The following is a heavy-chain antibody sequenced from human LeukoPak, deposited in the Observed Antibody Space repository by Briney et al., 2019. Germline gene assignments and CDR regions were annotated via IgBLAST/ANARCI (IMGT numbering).Heavy chain of an antibody. J-gene: IGHJ3*01. Sequence: PGGSLRLSCAASGFTFSDYYMSWIRQAPGKGLEWVSYMSSSSSYTNYADSVKGRFTISRDDAKNSLYLQMNSLRAEDTAVYYCARAVDTTTRRAFAVWGQGTMVTVSS. D-gene: IGHD5-18*01. CDR3: ARAVDTTTRRAFAV. CDR2: MSSSSSYT. CDR1: GFTFSDYY. V-gene: IGHV3-11*05.